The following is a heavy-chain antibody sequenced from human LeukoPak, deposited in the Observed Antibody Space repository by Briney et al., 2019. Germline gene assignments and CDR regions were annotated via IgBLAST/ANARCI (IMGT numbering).Heavy chain of an antibody. CDR2: IKSKTASGTT. CDR1: GFTFSNAW. CDR3: TTDASPYCTDGKCYTGGNFDY. V-gene: IGHV3-15*01. D-gene: IGHD2-8*01. J-gene: IGHJ4*02. Sequence: PGGSLRLSCAAFGFTFSNAWMSWVRQAPGKGLEWVGRIKSKTASGTTDYAAPVKGRFTISRDDSQNTLYLQMNSLQAEDTTVCYCTTDASPYCTDGKCYTGGNFDYWGQGTLVIVSS.